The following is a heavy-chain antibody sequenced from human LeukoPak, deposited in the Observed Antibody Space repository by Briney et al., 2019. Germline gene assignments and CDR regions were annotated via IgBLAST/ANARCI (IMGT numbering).Heavy chain of an antibody. CDR1: GFTFSNYW. CDR2: INSDGINT. V-gene: IGHV3-74*01. Sequence: GGSLRLSCAASGFTFSNYWMHWVRQAPGKGLVWVSRINSDGINTSYADSVKGRFTISRDNAKNTLNLQMNSLRAEDTAVYYCARGGSSSHNAFDIWGQGTMVTVSS. CDR3: ARGGSSSHNAFDI. D-gene: IGHD1-26*01. J-gene: IGHJ3*02.